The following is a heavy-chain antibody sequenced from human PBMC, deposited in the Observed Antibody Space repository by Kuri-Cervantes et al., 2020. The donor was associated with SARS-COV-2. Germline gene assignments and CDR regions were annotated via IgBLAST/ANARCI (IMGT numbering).Heavy chain of an antibody. D-gene: IGHD4-23*01. CDR2: ISYDGSNK. Sequence: GESLKISCAASGFTFSSYAMHWVRQAPGKGLEWVAVISYDGSNKYYADSVKGRFTISRDNSKNTLYLQINSLRAEDTAVYHCAKPTLATRPRWFHAWGHGTLVTVSS. J-gene: IGHJ5*01. CDR1: GFTFSSYA. CDR3: AKPTLATRPRWFHA. V-gene: IGHV3-30-3*01.